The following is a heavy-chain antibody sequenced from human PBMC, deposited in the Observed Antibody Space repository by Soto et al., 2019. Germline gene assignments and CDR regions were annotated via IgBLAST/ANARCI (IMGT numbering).Heavy chain of an antibody. J-gene: IGHJ3*02. CDR3: ARDQWGRDGYAACDI. CDR2: ISYDGSNK. CDR1: GFTFSSYA. V-gene: IGHV3-30-3*01. D-gene: IGHD2-2*01. Sequence: QVQLVESGGGVVQPGRSLRLSCAATGFTFSSYAMHWVRQAPGKGLEWVAVISYDGSNKYYADSVKGRFTISRDNSKNTRYLQMNSLRAEDTAVYDCARDQWGRDGYAACDIWGQGTMVTVSS.